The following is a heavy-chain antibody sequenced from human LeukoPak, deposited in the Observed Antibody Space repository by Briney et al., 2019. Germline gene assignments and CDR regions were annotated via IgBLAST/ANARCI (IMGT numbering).Heavy chain of an antibody. J-gene: IGHJ6*03. Sequence: GGSLRLSCAASGFTFSSYGMHWVRQAPGKGLEWVAFIRYDGSNKYYADSVKGRFTISRDNSKNTLYLQMNSLRAEDTAVYYCAKDRRDGYNPYYYYYYMDVWGKGTTVTVSS. CDR1: GFTFSSYG. CDR2: IRYDGSNK. CDR3: AKDRRDGYNPYYYYYYMDV. D-gene: IGHD5-24*01. V-gene: IGHV3-30*02.